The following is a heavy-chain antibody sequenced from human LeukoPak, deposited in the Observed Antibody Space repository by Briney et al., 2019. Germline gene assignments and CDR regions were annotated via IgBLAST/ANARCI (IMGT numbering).Heavy chain of an antibody. CDR3: ARDTTNYDSSGLDY. CDR1: GFTFSTYG. CDR2: ISSSGSTI. D-gene: IGHD3-22*01. J-gene: IGHJ4*02. Sequence: GGSLRLSCAASGFTFSTYGMHWVRQAPGKGLEWVSYISSSGSTIYYADSVKGRFTISRDNAKNSLYLQMNSLRAEETAVYYCARDTTNYDSSGLDYWGQGTLVTVSS. V-gene: IGHV3-48*04.